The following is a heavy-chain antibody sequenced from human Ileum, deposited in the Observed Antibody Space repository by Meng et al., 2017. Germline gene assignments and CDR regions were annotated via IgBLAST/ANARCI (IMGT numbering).Heavy chain of an antibody. J-gene: IGHJ4*02. Sequence: VQLQAAGPGMLHPWGTVSLTCAVSGGSISTSDGWSWVRQPPGKGLEWIGEIHHSRSTNYNPSLKSLVTISVDKSKNQFSLKLNSVTAADTAVYYCAREWSGSYRHFDYWGQGTLVTVSS. CDR2: IHHSRST. CDR1: GGSISTSDG. D-gene: IGHD1-26*01. V-gene: IGHV4-4*02. CDR3: AREWSGSYRHFDY.